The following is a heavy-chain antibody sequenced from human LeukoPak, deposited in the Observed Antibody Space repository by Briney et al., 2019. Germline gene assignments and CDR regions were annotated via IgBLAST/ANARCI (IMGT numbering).Heavy chain of an antibody. Sequence: GGSLRLSCEVSGFIFSYYGTNWVRQAPGKGLEWVASLSSAGVTAYYADSVQGRFTISRDNFKNTLSLHMSSLRAEDAAVYYCAKSIDWEWRTPLDYWGQGTLVTVSS. CDR2: LSSAGVTA. V-gene: IGHV3-23*01. CDR3: AKSIDWEWRTPLDY. J-gene: IGHJ4*02. CDR1: GFIFSYYG. D-gene: IGHD3-3*01.